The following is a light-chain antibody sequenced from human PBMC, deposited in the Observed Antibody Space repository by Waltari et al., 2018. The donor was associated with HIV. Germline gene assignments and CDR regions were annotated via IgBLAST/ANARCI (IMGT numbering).Light chain of an antibody. CDR2: GAS. J-gene: IGKJ2*01. Sequence: EIVLTQSPGTLSLSPGESATLSCRASQSVGSNFLAWYQQKPGQAPRLLIYGASSRATGIPDRFSGSGSGTDFTLTISRLEREDIAVYFCQQYGSSPGTFGQGTKLEIK. V-gene: IGKV3-20*01. CDR1: QSVGSNF. CDR3: QQYGSSPGT.